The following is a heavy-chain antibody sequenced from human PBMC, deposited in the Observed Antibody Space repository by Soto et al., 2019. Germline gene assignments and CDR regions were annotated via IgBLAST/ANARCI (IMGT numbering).Heavy chain of an antibody. Sequence: LRLSCAASGFTFNRYAMNWVRQAAGKGLEWVSGISGSGATTYYADSVKGRFTISRDNSKNTLYLQMNSLGAGDTAVYYCAKDPEVVVTAPDYWGQGTLVTVSS. J-gene: IGHJ4*02. CDR3: AKDPEVVVTAPDY. D-gene: IGHD2-21*02. CDR1: GFTFNRYA. V-gene: IGHV3-23*01. CDR2: ISGSGATT.